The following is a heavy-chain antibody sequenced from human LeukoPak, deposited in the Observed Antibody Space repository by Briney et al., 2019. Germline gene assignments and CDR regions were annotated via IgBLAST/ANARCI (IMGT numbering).Heavy chain of an antibody. CDR3: ARGGIVATISDWFDP. D-gene: IGHD5-12*01. J-gene: IGHJ5*02. Sequence: GGSLRLSCSASGFTFSSYAMHWVRQAPGKGLEYVSAISSNGGSTYYADSVKGRFTISRDNSKNSLSLQMNSLRAEDTAVYYCARGGIVATISDWFDPWGQGTLVTVAS. V-gene: IGHV3-64*04. CDR2: ISSNGGST. CDR1: GFTFSSYA.